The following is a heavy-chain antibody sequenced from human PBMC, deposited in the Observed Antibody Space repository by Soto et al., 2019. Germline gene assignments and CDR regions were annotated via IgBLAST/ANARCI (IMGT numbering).Heavy chain of an antibody. CDR3: ARGNRDWWFGEFTYYYYYYRAV. D-gene: IGHD3-10*01. Sequence: GASVKGSCKTSGDTISRYAGGWGRKKKRQGLEWMGGIIPIFGTANYAQKFQGRVTMTRNTSISTAYMELSSLRSEDTAVYYCARGNRDWWFGEFTYYYYYYRAVWGKGTTVTVSS. V-gene: IGHV1-69*05. J-gene: IGHJ6*03. CDR2: IIPIFGTA. CDR1: GDTISRYA.